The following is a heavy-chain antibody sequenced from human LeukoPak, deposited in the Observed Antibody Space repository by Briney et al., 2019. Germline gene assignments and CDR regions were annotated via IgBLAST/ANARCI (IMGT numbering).Heavy chain of an antibody. Sequence: SETLSLTCAIYGGSFSGYYWSWFRQPPGKGREWIGQISHAGGASYNPSLKSRVTISEDTSKNQFSLNLSSVTAADTAVYYCARGPPPDFDRSGFYYNYWGQGTLVIVSS. CDR3: ARGPPPDFDRSGFYYNY. J-gene: IGHJ4*02. V-gene: IGHV4-34*01. D-gene: IGHD3-22*01. CDR1: GGSFSGYY. CDR2: ISHAGGA.